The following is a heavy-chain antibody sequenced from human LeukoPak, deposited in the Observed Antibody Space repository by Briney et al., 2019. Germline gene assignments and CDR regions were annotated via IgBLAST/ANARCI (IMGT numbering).Heavy chain of an antibody. V-gene: IGHV4-59*08. Sequence: SETLSLTCTVSGASMNSYYWSWIRQPPGKGLEWVACISHSGNTNCDPSLKTRVTISADTSKRQISLRLTCVTAADTATYYCARHYSTDPFHYWGQGSPVTVSS. CDR3: ARHYSTDPFHY. CDR2: ISHSGNT. J-gene: IGHJ4*02. D-gene: IGHD4-11*01. CDR1: GASMNSYY.